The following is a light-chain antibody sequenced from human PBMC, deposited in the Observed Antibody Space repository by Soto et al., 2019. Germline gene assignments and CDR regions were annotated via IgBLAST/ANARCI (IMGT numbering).Light chain of an antibody. J-gene: IGKJ3*01. CDR2: DAS. V-gene: IGKV3-11*01. CDR1: QSVSRH. CDR3: QQRSNSEIT. Sequence: ETVLTQSPATLSLSPGERVTLSCRASQSVSRHLAWYQQKPGQAPRLLISDASNRATGIPARFSGSGSGTDFTLTISSLDPEDFAVYYCQQRSNSEITFGPGTKVDIK.